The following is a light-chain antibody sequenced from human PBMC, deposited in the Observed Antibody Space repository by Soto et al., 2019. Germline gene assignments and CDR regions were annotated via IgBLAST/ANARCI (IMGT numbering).Light chain of an antibody. CDR1: QSVSTN. CDR2: DAS. J-gene: IGKJ5*01. Sequence: EIVMTQSPATLSVSTGERATLSCRASQSVSTNLAWYQQKPGQAPRLLIYDASTRATGLPARFSGSGPGTEFTLTISSLQSEDFVVYYCHQYNNWPITFGQGTRLVI. CDR3: HQYNNWPIT. V-gene: IGKV3-15*01.